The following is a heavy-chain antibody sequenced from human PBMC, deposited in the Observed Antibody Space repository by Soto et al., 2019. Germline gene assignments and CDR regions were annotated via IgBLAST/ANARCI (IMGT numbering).Heavy chain of an antibody. V-gene: IGHV4-4*07. Sequence: KPSETLSLPCTVSGGSISSYYWSWIRQPAGKGLEWIGRIYTSGSTNSNPSLKSRVTMSVDTSKNQFSLKLSSVTAADTAVDFCARGVQQLVHNWFDPWGQGTLVTVSS. D-gene: IGHD6-13*01. CDR3: ARGVQQLVHNWFDP. CDR2: IYTSGST. CDR1: GGSISSYY. J-gene: IGHJ5*02.